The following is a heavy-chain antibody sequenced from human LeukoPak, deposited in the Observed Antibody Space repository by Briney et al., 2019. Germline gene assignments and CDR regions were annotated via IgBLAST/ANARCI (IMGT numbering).Heavy chain of an antibody. J-gene: IGHJ3*02. CDR3: RKDLGHSSGWSDAFDI. V-gene: IGHV3-53*01. CDR1: GFSVRSSY. CDR2: FYAGGTA. D-gene: IGHD6-19*01. Sequence: PGGSLRLSCAASGFSVRSSYMSWVRQAPGKGLEWVSVFYAGGTANYADSVKGRFTISRDNSKNTLYLQMNNLSAEDTAVYYCRKDLGHSSGWSDAFDIWGQGTMVTVSS.